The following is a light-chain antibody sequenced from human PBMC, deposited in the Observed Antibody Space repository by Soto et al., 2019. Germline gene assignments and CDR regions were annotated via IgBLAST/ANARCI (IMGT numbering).Light chain of an antibody. CDR1: QSISSW. Sequence: DIQMTQSPSTLSASVGDRVTITCRASQSISSWLAWYQQKAGKAPKLLIYKASSLESGVPSRFSGSGSGTDFTLTISSLQPDDFATYYCQQYNYYSWTFGQGTKVEIK. J-gene: IGKJ1*01. CDR3: QQYNYYSWT. CDR2: KAS. V-gene: IGKV1-5*03.